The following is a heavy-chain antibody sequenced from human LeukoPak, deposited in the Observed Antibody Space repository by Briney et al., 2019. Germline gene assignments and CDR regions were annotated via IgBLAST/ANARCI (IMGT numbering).Heavy chain of an antibody. V-gene: IGHV3-23*01. D-gene: IGHD2-8*01. Sequence: GGSLRLSCAASGFTFSSYAMSWVRQAPGKGLEWVSGISGSGDNTYYADSVKGRFTISRDNSKNTLYVQVNSLGTEDTAAYYCARSAGYCTNGVCSPYYYGMDVWGQGTTVTVSS. CDR1: GFTFSSYA. CDR3: ARSAGYCTNGVCSPYYYGMDV. CDR2: ISGSGDNT. J-gene: IGHJ6*02.